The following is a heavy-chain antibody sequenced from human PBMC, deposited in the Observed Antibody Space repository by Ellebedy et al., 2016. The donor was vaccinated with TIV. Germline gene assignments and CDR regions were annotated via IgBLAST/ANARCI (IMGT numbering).Heavy chain of an antibody. Sequence: SETLSLTCTVSGGSISSGGYFWSWIRQHPGTGLEWIGYIYYSGSTSYNPSLKSRVTISVDTSKKQFSLKLSSVTAADTAVYFCASGYYDTLTGSTGGDFDSWGQGTLVTVSS. CDR1: GGSISSGGYF. CDR3: ASGYYDTLTGSTGGDFDS. J-gene: IGHJ4*02. D-gene: IGHD3-9*01. V-gene: IGHV4-31*03. CDR2: IYYSGST.